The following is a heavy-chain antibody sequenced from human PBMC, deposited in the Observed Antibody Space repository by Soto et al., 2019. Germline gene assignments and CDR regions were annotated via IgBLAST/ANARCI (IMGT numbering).Heavy chain of an antibody. CDR1: GYTFTSYA. Sequence: ASVKVSCKASGYTFTSYAMHWVRQAPGQRLEWMGWINAGNGNTKYSQKFQGRVTITRDTSASTAYMELSSLRSEDTAVYYCARSGTIYGSNPYYYYYMDVWGKGTTVTVSS. CDR3: ARSGTIYGSNPYYYYYMDV. V-gene: IGHV1-3*01. J-gene: IGHJ6*03. D-gene: IGHD1-1*01. CDR2: INAGNGNT.